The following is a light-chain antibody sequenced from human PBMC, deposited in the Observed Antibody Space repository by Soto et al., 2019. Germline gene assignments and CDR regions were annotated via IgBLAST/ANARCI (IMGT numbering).Light chain of an antibody. V-gene: IGLV2-14*03. CDR1: SSDVGGYNF. CDR3: SSYTSSSSLYV. CDR2: DVT. Sequence: QSVLTQPASVSGSPGQSITISCTGTSSDVGGYNFVSWYQQHPGKVPKIMIYDVTNRPSGVSTRFSGSKGGNTASLTISGLQAEDEADYYCSSYTSSSSLYVFGTGTKVTVL. J-gene: IGLJ1*01.